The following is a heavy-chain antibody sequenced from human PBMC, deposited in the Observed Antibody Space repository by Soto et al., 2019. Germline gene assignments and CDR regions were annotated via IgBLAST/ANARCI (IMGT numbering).Heavy chain of an antibody. CDR2: IYWDDDK. CDR1: GFSLTTSGVG. V-gene: IGHV2-5*02. J-gene: IGHJ4*02. CDR3: AHRVLRTVFGLVTTTAIYFDF. D-gene: IGHD3-3*01. Sequence: QITLNESGPTVVRPTETLTLTCRFSGFSLTTSGVGVGWIRQSPGKAPEWLAPIYWDDDKRYSASLKSRLTITKDTSKNQVVLTVADLDPTDTATYYCAHRVLRTVFGLVTTTAIYFDFCGQGTPVAVSS.